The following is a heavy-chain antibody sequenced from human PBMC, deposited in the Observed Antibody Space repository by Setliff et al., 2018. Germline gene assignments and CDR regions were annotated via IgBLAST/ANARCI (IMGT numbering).Heavy chain of an antibody. CDR2: ISGNNGHT. D-gene: IGHD4-17*01. CDR1: GYTFSNYG. J-gene: IGHJ3*02. V-gene: IGHV1-18*01. CDR3: ARDSPTVVTHLRVFDI. Sequence: ASVKVSCKTSGYTFSNYGVNWVRQAPGQGLEWMGWISGNNGHTKYAQKLQGRLTMTTDTSTSTAYMELRSLGSDDTAVYYCARDSPTVVTHLRVFDIWGQGTRVTVSS.